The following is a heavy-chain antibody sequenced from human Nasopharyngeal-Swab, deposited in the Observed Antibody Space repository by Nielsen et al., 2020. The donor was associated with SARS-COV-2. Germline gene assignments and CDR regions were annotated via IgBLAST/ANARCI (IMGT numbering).Heavy chain of an antibody. CDR1: GGSFSGYY. D-gene: IGHD3-22*01. CDR2: INHSGST. J-gene: IGHJ4*02. CDR3: ARGFHPRHYYDSSGSSLDY. V-gene: IGHV4-34*01. Sequence: SETLSLTCAVYGGSFSGYYWSWIRQPPGKGLGWIGEINHSGSTNYNPSLKSRVTISVDTSKNQFSLKLSSVTAADTAVYYCARGFHPRHYYDSSGSSLDYWGQGTLVTVSS.